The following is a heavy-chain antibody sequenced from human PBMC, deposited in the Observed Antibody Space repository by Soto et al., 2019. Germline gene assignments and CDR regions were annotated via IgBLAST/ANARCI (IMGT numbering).Heavy chain of an antibody. Sequence: SETLSLTCAVYGGSFSGYYWSWIRQPPGKGLEWIGEINHSGSTNYNPSLKSRVTISVDTSKNQFSLKLSSVTAADTAVYYCARDRGYDGWSGHYIGSFDYWGQGTLVTLSS. CDR3: ARDRGYDGWSGHYIGSFDY. V-gene: IGHV4-34*01. D-gene: IGHD3-3*01. J-gene: IGHJ4*02. CDR1: GGSFSGYY. CDR2: INHSGST.